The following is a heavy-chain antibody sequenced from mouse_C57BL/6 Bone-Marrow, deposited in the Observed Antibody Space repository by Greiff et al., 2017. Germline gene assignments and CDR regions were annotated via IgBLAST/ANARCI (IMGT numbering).Heavy chain of an antibody. CDR2: ISYDGSN. V-gene: IGHV3-6*01. Sequence: EVQLVESGPGLVKPSQSLSLTCSVTGYSITSGYYWNWIRQFPGNKLEWMGYISYDGSNNYNPSRKNRISITRDTSKNQFFLKLNSVTTEDTATYYCERDRVYYYGSSHFDYWGQGTTLTVSS. D-gene: IGHD1-1*01. CDR1: GYSITSGYY. CDR3: ERDRVYYYGSSHFDY. J-gene: IGHJ2*01.